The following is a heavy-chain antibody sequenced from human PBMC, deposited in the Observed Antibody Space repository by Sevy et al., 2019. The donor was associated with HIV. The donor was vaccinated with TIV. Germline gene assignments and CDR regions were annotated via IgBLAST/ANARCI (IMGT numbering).Heavy chain of an antibody. Sequence: ASMKVSCKASGYTFTSYGISWVRQAPGQGLEWMGWISAYNGNTNYAQKLQGRVTMTTDTSTSTAYMELRSLRSDDTAVYYCARDRSGSLDDAFDIWGQGTMVTVSS. D-gene: IGHD1-26*01. CDR3: ARDRSGSLDDAFDI. J-gene: IGHJ3*02. V-gene: IGHV1-18*04. CDR1: GYTFTSYG. CDR2: ISAYNGNT.